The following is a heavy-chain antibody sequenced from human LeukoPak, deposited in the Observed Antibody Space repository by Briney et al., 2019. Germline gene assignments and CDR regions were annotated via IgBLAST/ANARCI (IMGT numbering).Heavy chain of an antibody. CDR1: GFTFSTYP. CDR3: VKDSVRGYSGYGNDGFEI. J-gene: IGHJ3*02. CDR2: ISSGGTDT. D-gene: IGHD5-12*01. V-gene: IGHV3-23*01. Sequence: GGSLRLSCAASGFTFSTYPISWVRQAPGKGLEWVSAISSGGTDTYYADSVKGRFTISRDNSRNTLYLQMNSLRAEDTAVYYCVKDSVRGYSGYGNDGFEIWGQGTMVTVSS.